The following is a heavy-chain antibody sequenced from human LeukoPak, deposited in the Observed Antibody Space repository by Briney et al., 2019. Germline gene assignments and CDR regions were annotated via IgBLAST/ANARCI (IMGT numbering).Heavy chain of an antibody. Sequence: ASVKVSCKASGYTFTINHIHWVRQAPGQGLEWMGVINPSGDSTTYAQNFQGRVTMTRDTSTSTVYMELRSLRSEDTDIYYCAKLATSDTGETYWGQGTLVTVSS. D-gene: IGHD3-16*01. J-gene: IGHJ4*02. CDR3: AKLATSDTGETY. V-gene: IGHV1-46*01. CDR1: GYTFTINH. CDR2: INPSGDST.